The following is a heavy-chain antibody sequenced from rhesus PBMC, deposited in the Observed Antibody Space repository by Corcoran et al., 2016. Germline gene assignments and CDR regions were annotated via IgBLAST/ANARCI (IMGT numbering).Heavy chain of an antibody. D-gene: IGHD2-39*01. CDR3: ARDVVVVSATALDS. V-gene: IGHV4-122*02. CDR2: ITYRWST. Sequence: QVQLQESGPGLVKPSETLSLTCAASGGSISSGYYYWSWIRQPPGKGLEWIGYITYRWSTGSNPSLKSRVTISRATSKNQFSRKLSSVTAADTAVYYCARDVVVVSATALDSWGQGVVVTVSS. CDR1: GGSISSGYYY. J-gene: IGHJ6*01.